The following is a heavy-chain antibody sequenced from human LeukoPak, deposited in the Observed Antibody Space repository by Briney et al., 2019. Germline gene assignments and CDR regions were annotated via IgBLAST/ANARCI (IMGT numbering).Heavy chain of an antibody. CDR3: ARAIRGGLWFGELTTYFDY. J-gene: IGHJ4*02. V-gene: IGHV3-21*01. CDR1: GFTFSSYS. CDR2: ISSSSTSYI. Sequence: PGGSLRLSCAASGFTFSSYSMNWVRQAPGKGLEWVSFISSSSTSYIYYADSVKGRFTISRDNAKNSLYLQMKSLRAEDTAVYYCARAIRGGLWFGELTTYFDYWGQGNLVTVSP. D-gene: IGHD3-10*01.